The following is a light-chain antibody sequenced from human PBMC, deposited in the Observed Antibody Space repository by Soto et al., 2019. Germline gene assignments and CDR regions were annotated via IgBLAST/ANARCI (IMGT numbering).Light chain of an antibody. Sequence: ETVLTQSPGTLSLSPGERATLSCRASQSFISTYLAWYQQKPGQAPRLLIFDAASRAPGIPDRFIGSGSGTDFTLTLSRLEPEDCAVYFCQQYGTSPCTFGQGTKLEIK. CDR2: DAA. V-gene: IGKV3-20*01. CDR3: QQYGTSPCT. CDR1: QSFISTY. J-gene: IGKJ2*02.